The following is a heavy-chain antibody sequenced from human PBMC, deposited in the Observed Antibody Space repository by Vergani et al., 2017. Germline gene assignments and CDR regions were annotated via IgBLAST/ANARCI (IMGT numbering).Heavy chain of an antibody. CDR3: ATGVVTVAARGAFDI. CDR2: IIPIFGTA. J-gene: IGHJ3*02. V-gene: IGHV1-69*18. CDR1: GGTFSSYA. Sequence: QVQLVQSGSELKKPGSSVKVSCKASGGTFSSYAISWVRQAPGQGLEWMGRIIPIFGTANYAQKFQGRVTITADESTSTAYMELSSLRSEDTAVYYCATGVVTVAARGAFDIWGQGTMVTVSS. D-gene: IGHD2/OR15-2a*01.